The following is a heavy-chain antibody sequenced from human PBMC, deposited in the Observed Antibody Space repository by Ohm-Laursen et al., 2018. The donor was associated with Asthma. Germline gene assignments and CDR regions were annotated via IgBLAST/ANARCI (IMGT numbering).Heavy chain of an antibody. V-gene: IGHV3-30*18. CDR2: ISFDGSNK. CDR1: GFTFSYYG. J-gene: IGHJ4*02. CDR3: AKDRNWNYGAGFDY. D-gene: IGHD1-7*01. Sequence: SLRLSCAASGFTFSYYGMHWVRQAPGKGLEWVAVISFDGSNKYYADSVKGRFTISRDNSKNTLYLQMNSLRAEDTAVYYCAKDRNWNYGAGFDYWGQGTLVTVSS.